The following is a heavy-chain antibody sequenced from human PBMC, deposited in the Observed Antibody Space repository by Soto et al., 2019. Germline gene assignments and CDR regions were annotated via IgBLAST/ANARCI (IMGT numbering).Heavy chain of an antibody. Sequence: QVQLQESGPGLVKPSQTLSLTCTVSGGSISGGVYYWSWIRQHPGKGLEWIGYIYYSGSTYYNPSLKSRVTISVDTSKNPFSLKLTSVTAADTAVYYCARDDYYGSGSKFDPWGQGTLVTVSS. CDR1: GGSISGGVYY. CDR3: ARDDYYGSGSKFDP. CDR2: IYYSGST. V-gene: IGHV4-31*03. D-gene: IGHD3-10*01. J-gene: IGHJ5*02.